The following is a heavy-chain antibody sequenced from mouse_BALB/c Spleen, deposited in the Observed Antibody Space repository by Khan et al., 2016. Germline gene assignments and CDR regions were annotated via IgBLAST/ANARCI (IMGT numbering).Heavy chain of an antibody. CDR1: GYSITSDYA. V-gene: IGHV3-2*02. D-gene: IGHD2-2*01. J-gene: IGHJ4*01. Sequence: EVQLVESGPGLVKPSQSLSLTCTVTGYSITSDYAWNWIRQFPGNKLEWMGYISYSGTPTYNPSLKSRISITRDTSKNQFFLQLTSVTTEVTATYYDARWLDAMDYWGQGTSVTVSS. CDR2: ISYSGTP. CDR3: ARWLDAMDY.